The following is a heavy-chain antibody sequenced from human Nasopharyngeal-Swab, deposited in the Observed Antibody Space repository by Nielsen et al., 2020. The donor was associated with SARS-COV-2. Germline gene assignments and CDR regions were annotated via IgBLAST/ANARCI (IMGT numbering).Heavy chain of an antibody. CDR3: ARESGSSQYSAYYMDV. V-gene: IGHV1-69*06. CDR2: IIPVFGTT. CDR1: VGTFNSYA. J-gene: IGHJ6*03. Sequence: SVKVSCKPSVGTFNSYAFSWVRQPPGQGLEWMGRIIPVFGTTNYAQDFQGRVTITADKSTATAYMQLSSLRSEDTAVYYCARESGSSQYSAYYMDVWGKGTAVTVAS. D-gene: IGHD2-15*01.